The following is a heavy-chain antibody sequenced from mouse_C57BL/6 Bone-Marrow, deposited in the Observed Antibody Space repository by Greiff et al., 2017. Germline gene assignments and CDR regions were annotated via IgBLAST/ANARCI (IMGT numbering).Heavy chain of an antibody. CDR3: AGAPWFAY. J-gene: IGHJ3*01. CDR1: GYTFTSYW. Sequence: QVQLQQPGAELVMPGASVKLSCKASGYTFTSYWMHWVKQRPGQGLEWIGEIDPSDSYTNYNQKFKGKSTLTVDKSSSTAYMQLSSLTSEDSAVYYCAGAPWFAYWGQGTLVTVSA. CDR2: IDPSDSYT. V-gene: IGHV1-69*01.